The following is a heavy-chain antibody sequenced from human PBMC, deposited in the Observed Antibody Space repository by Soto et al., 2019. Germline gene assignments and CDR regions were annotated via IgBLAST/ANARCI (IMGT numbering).Heavy chain of an antibody. D-gene: IGHD1-26*01. V-gene: IGHV3-23*01. Sequence: VQLLESGGGLVQPEGSLRLSCAASGFTFSSYAMGWVRQGPGKGLEWVAVVSIGGSTHYADSVRGRFTISRDNSKSTLALQMNSLTAEDAAVYFCAKRRGAGGDFDYWGQGGLVTVSS. CDR1: GFTFSSYA. J-gene: IGHJ4*02. CDR3: AKRRGAGGDFDY. CDR2: VSIGGST.